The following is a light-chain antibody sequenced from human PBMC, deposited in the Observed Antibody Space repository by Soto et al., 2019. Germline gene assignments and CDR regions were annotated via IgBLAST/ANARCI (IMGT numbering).Light chain of an antibody. J-gene: IGKJ1*01. CDR1: QSVSSSY. V-gene: IGKV3-20*01. CDR2: VAS. CDR3: QQYNSWSPWT. Sequence: EIVLTQSPGTLPSSPGERATLSCRASQSVSSSYLAWYQQKPGQAPRLLIYVASSRATGIPDRFSGSGSGTDFTLTIRRLEPEDFAVYDCQQYNSWSPWTFGQGTKVEIK.